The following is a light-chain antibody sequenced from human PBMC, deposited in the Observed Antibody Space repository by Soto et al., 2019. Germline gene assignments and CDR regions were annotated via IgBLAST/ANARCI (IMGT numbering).Light chain of an antibody. V-gene: IGLV1-47*01. J-gene: IGLJ7*01. Sequence: QSVLTQPPSASGTPGQRVTISCSGSSSNIGNNYVYWYQQIPGTAPKLLIYRNNQRPSGVPDRFSGSKSGTSASLAISGLRSEDEADYYCAAWDDSLSGAVFGGGTQLTVL. CDR1: SSNIGNNY. CDR3: AAWDDSLSGAV. CDR2: RNN.